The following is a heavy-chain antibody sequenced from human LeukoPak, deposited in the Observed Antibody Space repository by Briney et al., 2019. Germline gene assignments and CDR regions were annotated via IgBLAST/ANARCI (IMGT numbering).Heavy chain of an antibody. CDR3: ARVLGYDLMTAAGSGLGGTTVVKNWFDP. D-gene: IGHD6-13*01. CDR1: GYNLTGYY. J-gene: IGHJ5*02. V-gene: IGHV1-2*06. CDR2: INPNSGGT. Sequence: ASVKVSCKASGYNLTGYYMHWVRQAPGQGLEWMGRINPNSGGTKYAQKFRGRVTMTRDTSISTAYMELSRLRSDDTAVYYCARVLGYDLMTAAGSGLGGTTVVKNWFDPWGQGTLVTVSS.